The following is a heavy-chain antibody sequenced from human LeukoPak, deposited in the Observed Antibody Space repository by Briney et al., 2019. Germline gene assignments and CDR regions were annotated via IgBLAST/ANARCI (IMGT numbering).Heavy chain of an antibody. J-gene: IGHJ4*02. CDR3: ARDRHGDYASDY. D-gene: IGHD4-17*01. V-gene: IGHV3-30*02. Sequence: GGSLRLSCAASGFIFGSYGMHWVRQAPDKGLEWVAFTPYHGVSRYYAESVKGRFTISRDNSKNTLYLQMNSLKIEDTAVYHCARDRHGDYASDYWGQGTLVIVSS. CDR1: GFIFGSYG. CDR2: TPYHGVSR.